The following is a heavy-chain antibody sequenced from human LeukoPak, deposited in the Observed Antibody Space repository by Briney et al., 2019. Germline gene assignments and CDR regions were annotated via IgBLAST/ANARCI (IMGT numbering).Heavy chain of an antibody. D-gene: IGHD3-10*01. J-gene: IGHJ4*02. V-gene: IGHV3-48*03. Sequence: GGSLRLSCAASGFTFSSYEMNWVRQAPGKGLEWVSYISSSGSTIYYADSVKGRFTISRDNAKNSLYLQKNSLRAEDTAVYYCASLSVGEPMYYFDYWGQGTLVTVSS. CDR2: ISSSGSTI. CDR1: GFTFSSYE. CDR3: ASLSVGEPMYYFDY.